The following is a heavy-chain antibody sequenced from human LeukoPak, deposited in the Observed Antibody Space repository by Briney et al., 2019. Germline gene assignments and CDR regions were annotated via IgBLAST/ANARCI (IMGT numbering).Heavy chain of an antibody. J-gene: IGHJ4*02. Sequence: PSETLSLTCTVSGGSISSYYWSWIRQPPGKGLEWIGYIYYSGSTNYNPSLKSRVTISVDTSKNQFSLKLSSVTAADTAVYYCARHGRDYDSSGYSPLDYWGQGTLVTVSS. D-gene: IGHD3-22*01. CDR1: GGSISSYY. CDR2: IYYSGST. CDR3: ARHGRDYDSSGYSPLDY. V-gene: IGHV4-59*08.